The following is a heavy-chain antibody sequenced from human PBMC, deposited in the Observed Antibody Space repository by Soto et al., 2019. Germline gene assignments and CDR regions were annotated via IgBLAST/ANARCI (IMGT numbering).Heavy chain of an antibody. V-gene: IGHV3-21*04. CDR3: AKGSASARPYYFEY. J-gene: IGHJ4*02. CDR2: ITSSSSYI. D-gene: IGHD6-6*01. Sequence: PGGSLRLSCAASGFTFSSYSMNWVRQAPGKGLEWVSSITSSSSYIYYADSVKGRFTIPRDIAKNTLYLQMNSLRVEDTAVYYCAKGSASARPYYFEYWGRGAQVTVSS. CDR1: GFTFSSYS.